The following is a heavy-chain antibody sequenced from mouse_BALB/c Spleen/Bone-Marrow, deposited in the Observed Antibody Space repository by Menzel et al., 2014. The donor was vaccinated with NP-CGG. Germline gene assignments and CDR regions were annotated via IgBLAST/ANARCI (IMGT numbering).Heavy chain of an antibody. J-gene: IGHJ2*01. CDR2: INPESSTV. Sequence: DVKLVESGGGLVQPGGSLKLSCTASGFDFSRYWMSWVRQAPGKGLQWIGEINPESSTVNYTPSLKDKFIIPRDNAKNALYLQVSKVRSEDTALYYCTRLTYYGLSDYWGQGTTLTVSS. V-gene: IGHV4-1*02. D-gene: IGHD1-2*01. CDR3: TRLTYYGLSDY. CDR1: GFDFSRYW.